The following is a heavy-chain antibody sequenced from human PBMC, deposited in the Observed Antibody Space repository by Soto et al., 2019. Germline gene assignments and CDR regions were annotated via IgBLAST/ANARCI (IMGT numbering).Heavy chain of an antibody. D-gene: IGHD6-19*01. CDR1: GFTLSSYY. V-gene: IGHV3-7*03. CDR2: IKQDGSEK. Sequence: GGSLRLSCAAPGFTLSSYYMTWVRQAPGKGLEWVANIKQDGSEKFYADSVKGRFSISRDNAKNSLYLQMNSPRAEDTAVYYCAGGSGWLFDSWGQGTPVTVSS. J-gene: IGHJ4*02. CDR3: AGGSGWLFDS.